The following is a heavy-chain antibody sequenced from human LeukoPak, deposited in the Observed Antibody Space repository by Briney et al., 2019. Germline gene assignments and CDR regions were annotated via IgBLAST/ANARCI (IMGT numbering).Heavy chain of an antibody. CDR3: ARPLLYYGSGSYSY. CDR2: INHSGST. D-gene: IGHD3-10*01. CDR1: GGSISSSNFY. Sequence: PSETLSLTCTVSGGSISSSNFYWGWIRQPPGTGLEWIGEINHSGSTNYNPSLKSRVTISVDTSKNQFSLKLSSVTAADTAVYYCARPLLYYGSGSYSYWGQGTLVTVSS. V-gene: IGHV4-39*07. J-gene: IGHJ4*02.